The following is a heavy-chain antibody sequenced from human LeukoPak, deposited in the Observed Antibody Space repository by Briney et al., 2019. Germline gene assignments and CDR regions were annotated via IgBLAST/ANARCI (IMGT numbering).Heavy chain of an antibody. V-gene: IGHV5-51*01. CDR3: ARRYDYSNAGWFDP. CDR1: GYSFTSYW. Sequence: GGSLRLSCKGSGYSFTSYWIGWVRQMPGKGLEWMGIIYPGDSDTRYSPSFQGQVTISADKSISTAYLQWSSLKASDTAMYYCARRYDYSNAGWFDPWGQGTLVTVSS. J-gene: IGHJ5*02. D-gene: IGHD4-11*01. CDR2: IYPGDSDT.